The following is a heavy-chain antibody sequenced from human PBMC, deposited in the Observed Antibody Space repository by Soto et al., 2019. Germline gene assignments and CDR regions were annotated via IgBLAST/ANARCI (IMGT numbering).Heavy chain of an antibody. CDR2: ISAYNGNT. V-gene: IGHV1-18*01. CDR3: SRDLPPVDY. Sequence: QVQLVQSGAEVKKPGASVKVSCKASGYTFSSYFISWVRQAPGQGLEWMGWISAYNGNTNYAQNLQGRVTMTTDTSTSTAYIELSSLRSDDTGVYYCSRDLPPVDYWCQGTLVTVSS. J-gene: IGHJ4*02. CDR1: GYTFSSYF.